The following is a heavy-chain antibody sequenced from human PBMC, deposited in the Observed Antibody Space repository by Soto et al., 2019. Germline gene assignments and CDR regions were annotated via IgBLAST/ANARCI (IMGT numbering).Heavy chain of an antibody. V-gene: IGHV3-7*01. CDR1: GFAFGNYW. CDR2: IKQDGSER. CDR3: ASARHIGP. J-gene: IGHJ5*02. Sequence: GGSLRLSCAASGFAFGNYWMSWVRQAPGKGPEWVANIKQDGSERNYVDSVKGRFTISRDNAENSLYLQMNSLRVEDTGVYYCASARHIGPWGQGTLVTVSS. D-gene: IGHD2-21*01.